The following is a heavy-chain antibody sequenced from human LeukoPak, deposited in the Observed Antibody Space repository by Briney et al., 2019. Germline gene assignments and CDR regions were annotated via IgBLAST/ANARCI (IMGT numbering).Heavy chain of an antibody. V-gene: IGHV4-39*01. J-gene: IGHJ4*02. CDR1: GGSISSSSYY. CDR3: ARAPYYDFWSGYYHSWYFDY. Sequence: PSETLSLTCTVSGGSISSSSYYWGWIRQPPGKGLEWIGSIYYSGSTYYNPSLKSRVTISVDTSKNQFSLKLSSVTAADTAVYYCARAPYYDFWSGYYHSWYFDYWGQGTLVTVSS. D-gene: IGHD3-3*01. CDR2: IYYSGST.